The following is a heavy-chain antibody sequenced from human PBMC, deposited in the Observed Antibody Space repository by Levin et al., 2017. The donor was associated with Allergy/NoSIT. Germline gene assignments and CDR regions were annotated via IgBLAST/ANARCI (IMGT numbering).Heavy chain of an antibody. CDR1: GYTFKNYG. V-gene: IGHV1-18*01. Sequence: LGESLKISCKASGYTFKNYGISWVRQAPGQGLEWMGWISTHNGNTNYAQSFQGRVTMTTDTSTSTADMELRSLISDDTGVYYCARFVVTPVSYFYMDVWGKGTTVTVSS. J-gene: IGHJ6*03. D-gene: IGHD2-2*01. CDR2: ISTHNGNT. CDR3: ARFVVTPVSYFYMDV.